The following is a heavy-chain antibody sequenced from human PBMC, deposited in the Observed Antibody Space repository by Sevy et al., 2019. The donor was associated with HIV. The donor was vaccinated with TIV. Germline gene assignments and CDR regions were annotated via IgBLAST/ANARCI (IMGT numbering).Heavy chain of an antibody. CDR3: AREGPRIAQFDY. D-gene: IGHD6-13*01. V-gene: IGHV4-39*02. CDR2: IYYSGST. Sequence: SETLSLTCTVSGGSGSSSSYYWGWIRQPPGKGLDWIGSIYYSGSTYYNPSLKSRVTISVDTSKNQFSLKVRSVTAADTAVYYCAREGPRIAQFDYWGQGALVTVSS. CDR1: GGSGSSSSYY. J-gene: IGHJ4*02.